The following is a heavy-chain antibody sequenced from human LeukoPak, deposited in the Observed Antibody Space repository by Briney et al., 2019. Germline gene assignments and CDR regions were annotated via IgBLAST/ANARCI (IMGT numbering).Heavy chain of an antibody. CDR3: AKVSCSGDYCAKAQFDY. J-gene: IGHJ4*02. D-gene: IGHD4-17*01. CDR2: ISGSGGST. V-gene: IGHV3-23*01. CDR1: GFSFSSYA. Sequence: GGSLRLSCAASGFSFSSYAMSWVRQAPGKGLEWVSGISGSGGSTYYADSVKGRFTISRDNFRNTLYLQMNSLRAEDTALYYCAKVSCSGDYCAKAQFDYWGQGTLVTVSS.